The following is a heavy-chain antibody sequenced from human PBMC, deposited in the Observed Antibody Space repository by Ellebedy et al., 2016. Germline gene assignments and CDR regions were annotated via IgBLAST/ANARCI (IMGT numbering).Heavy chain of an antibody. V-gene: IGHV3-23*01. CDR1: GLTFNTYA. D-gene: IGHD6-13*01. Sequence: GGSLRLXXAASGLTFNTYALTWVRQAPGKGLERVAAISGSGDDTYYADSVKGRFTISRDNSKNTLYLQMNSLRAEDTAIYYCAKVSHFSAAGVYYFDYWGQGTLVTVSS. J-gene: IGHJ4*02. CDR2: ISGSGDDT. CDR3: AKVSHFSAAGVYYFDY.